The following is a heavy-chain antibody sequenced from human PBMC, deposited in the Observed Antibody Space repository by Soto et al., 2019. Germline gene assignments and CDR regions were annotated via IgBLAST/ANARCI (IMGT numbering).Heavy chain of an antibody. CDR1: GFTFSSYA. V-gene: IGHV3-23*01. CDR2: ISGSGGST. J-gene: IGHJ4*02. Sequence: GGFLRLSCAASGFTFSSYAMSWVRQAPGKGLEWVSAISGSGGSTYYADSVKGRFTISRDNSKNTLYLQMNSLRAEDTAVYYCAKGGRYFDWLSLFDYWGQGTLVTVSS. D-gene: IGHD3-9*01. CDR3: AKGGRYFDWLSLFDY.